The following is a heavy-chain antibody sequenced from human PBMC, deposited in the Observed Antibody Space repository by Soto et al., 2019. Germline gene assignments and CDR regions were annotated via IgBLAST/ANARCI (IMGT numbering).Heavy chain of an antibody. V-gene: IGHV1-18*01. J-gene: IGHJ4*02. CDR2: VSDYNGNT. D-gene: IGHD1-7*01. CDR1: GYTFSNDA. Sequence: QVQLVQSGAEVKKPGASVKVSCKASGYTFSNDAITWVRQAPGQGLEWMGWVSDYNGNTNYAQKFKGRVTMTTDTSTSTAYMEIRSLRYDAAAVYFCARASRYYWNYMMYWGQGTLVTVSS. CDR3: ARASRYYWNYMMY.